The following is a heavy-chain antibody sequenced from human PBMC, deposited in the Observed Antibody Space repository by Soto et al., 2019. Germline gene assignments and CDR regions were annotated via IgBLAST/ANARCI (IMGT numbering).Heavy chain of an antibody. CDR2: ISYDGSLQ. D-gene: IGHD5-18*01. J-gene: IGHJ4*02. CDR1: GFAFSSYG. V-gene: IGHV3-30*03. CDR3: VSDRGYGHASVPYS. Sequence: QAQLVESGGGVVQPGRSLRLSCAASGFAFSSYGMHWVRQAPGTGLEWVAVISYDGSLQHYADSVKGRFTISRDNSKNIVLLQMSSLRAEDTAVYYWVSDRGYGHASVPYSWGQGTLVSVSS.